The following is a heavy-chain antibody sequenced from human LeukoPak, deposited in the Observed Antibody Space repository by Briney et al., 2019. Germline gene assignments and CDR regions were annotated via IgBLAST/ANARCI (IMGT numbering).Heavy chain of an antibody. J-gene: IGHJ4*02. CDR1: GGTFSSYA. CDR3: ARDLRPHCSGGSCYTLAY. D-gene: IGHD2-15*01. V-gene: IGHV1-69*01. CDR2: IIPIFGTA. Sequence: SVSVSCKASGGTFSSYAISWVRQAPGQGLEWMGGIIPIFGTANYAQTFQGRVTITADESTSTAYMELSSLRSEDTAVYYCARDLRPHCSGGSCYTLAYWGQGTLVTVSS.